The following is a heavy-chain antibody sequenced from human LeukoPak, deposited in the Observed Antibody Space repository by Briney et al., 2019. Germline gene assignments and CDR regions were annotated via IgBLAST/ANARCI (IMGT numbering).Heavy chain of an antibody. CDR2: ISGSGGST. CDR3: AKVPDSSGWYTGRYYFDY. CDR1: GFTFSSYA. J-gene: IGHJ4*02. V-gene: IGHV3-23*01. Sequence: GESLKISCAASGFTFSSYAMSWVRQAPGKGLEWVSAISGSGGSTYYADSVKGRFTISRDNSKNTLYPQMNSLRAEDTAVYYCAKVPDSSGWYTGRYYFDYWGQGTLVTVSS. D-gene: IGHD6-19*01.